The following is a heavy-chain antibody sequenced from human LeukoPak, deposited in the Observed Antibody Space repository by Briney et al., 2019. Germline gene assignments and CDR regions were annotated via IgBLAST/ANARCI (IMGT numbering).Heavy chain of an antibody. V-gene: IGHV1-24*01. J-gene: IGHJ4*02. CDR1: GYTLTELP. CDR2: FDPEDGET. D-gene: IGHD5-24*01. Sequence: ASVKVSCKVSGYTLTELPMHWVRQAPGKGLEWMGGFDPEDGETIYAQKFQGRVTMTEGTSTDTAYMELSSLRSEDTAVYYCATFGGRWLHHDYWGQGTLVTVSS. CDR3: ATFGGRWLHHDY.